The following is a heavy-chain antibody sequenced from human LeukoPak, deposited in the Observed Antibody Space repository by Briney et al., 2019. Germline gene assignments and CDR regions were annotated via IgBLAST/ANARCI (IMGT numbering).Heavy chain of an antibody. CDR3: ARGTYSSSWYFNYYYGMDV. D-gene: IGHD6-13*01. J-gene: IGHJ6*02. Sequence: GVSLRLSCAASGFAFSSYWMFWVRQVPGKGLVWVSHINNAGSSTGYADSVKGRFTISRDNAKNSLYLQMNSLRAEDTAVYYCARGTYSSSWYFNYYYGMDVWGQGTTVTVSS. CDR1: GFAFSSYW. CDR2: INNAGSST. V-gene: IGHV3-74*01.